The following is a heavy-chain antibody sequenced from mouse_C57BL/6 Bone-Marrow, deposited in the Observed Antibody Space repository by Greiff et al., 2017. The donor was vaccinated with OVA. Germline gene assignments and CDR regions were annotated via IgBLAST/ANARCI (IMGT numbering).Heavy chain of an antibody. CDR1: GYAFSSYW. J-gene: IGHJ3*01. CDR2: IYPGDGDT. D-gene: IGHD2-5*01. Sequence: QVQLKESGAELVKPGASVKISCKASGYAFSSYWMNWVKQRPGKGLEWIGQIYPGDGDTNYNGKFKGKATLTADKSSSTAYMQLSSLTSEDSAVYFCARVVGWSNYVSFAYWGQGTLVTVSA. CDR3: ARVVGWSNYVSFAY. V-gene: IGHV1-80*01.